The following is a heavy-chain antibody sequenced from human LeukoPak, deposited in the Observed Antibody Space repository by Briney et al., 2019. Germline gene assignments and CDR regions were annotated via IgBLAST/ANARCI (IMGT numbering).Heavy chain of an antibody. CDR2: INPNSGGT. D-gene: IGHD1-1*01. V-gene: IGHV1-2*02. J-gene: IGHJ5*02. CDR3: VSSGYNWNGDGGDWFDP. CDR1: GYTFTGYY. Sequence: ASVKVSCKASGYTFTGYYMHWVRQAPGQGLEWMGWINPNSGGTNYAQKFQGRVTMTRDTSISTAYMELSRLRSDDTAVYYCVSSGYNWNGDGGDWFDPWGQGTLVTVSS.